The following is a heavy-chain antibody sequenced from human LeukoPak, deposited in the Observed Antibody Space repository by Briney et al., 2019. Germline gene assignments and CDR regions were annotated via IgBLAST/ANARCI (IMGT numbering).Heavy chain of an antibody. V-gene: IGHV3-23*01. CDR1: GFTFSSYA. J-gene: IGHJ4*02. D-gene: IGHD6-13*01. Sequence: PGGSLRLLCAASGFTFSSYAMSWVRQAPGKGLEGVSTIIGSGGDTYYADSVKGRFTISRDTSKNTLYLQMKSLRAEDTAVYYCAKAWAAAGTFASWGQGTLVTVSS. CDR3: AKAWAAAGTFAS. CDR2: IIGSGGDT.